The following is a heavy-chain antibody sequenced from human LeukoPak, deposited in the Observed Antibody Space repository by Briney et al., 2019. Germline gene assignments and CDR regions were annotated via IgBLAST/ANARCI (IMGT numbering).Heavy chain of an antibody. CDR3: ARAPFQTMIVVVENAFDI. CDR2: IYTSGST. J-gene: IGHJ3*02. D-gene: IGHD3-22*01. Sequence: PWETLSLTCTVSGGSISSGSYYWSWIRQPAGKGLEWIGRIYTSGSTNYNPSLKSRVTISVDTSKNQFSLKLSSVTAADTAVYYCARAPFQTMIVVVENAFDIWGQGTMVTVSS. V-gene: IGHV4-61*02. CDR1: GGSISSGSYY.